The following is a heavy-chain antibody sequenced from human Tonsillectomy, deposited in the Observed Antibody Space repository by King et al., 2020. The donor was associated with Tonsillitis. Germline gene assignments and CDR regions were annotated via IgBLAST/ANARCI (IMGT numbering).Heavy chain of an antibody. CDR1: GGSLSSHH. J-gene: IGHJ4*02. V-gene: IGHV4-59*11. D-gene: IGHD6-19*01. Sequence: VQLQESGPGLVKPSETLSLTCTVSGGSLSSHHWSWVRQSPGKGLEWIGYLYYSGSTKYNPSLKSRVTISGDTAKNQVSLKLASVTAADTAVYFCAGTRSSAFYYDFWGQGSLVTVSS. CDR3: AGTRSSAFYYDF. CDR2: LYYSGST.